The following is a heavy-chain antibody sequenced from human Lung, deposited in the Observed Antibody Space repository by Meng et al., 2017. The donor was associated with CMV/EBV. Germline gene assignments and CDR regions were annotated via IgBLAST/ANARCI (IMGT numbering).Heavy chain of an antibody. CDR2: IYSGGGST. CDR1: GFTFSSYA. CDR3: AKASLSYYSDSSAYYFFDF. D-gene: IGHD3-22*01. Sequence: GGSXRLXXEASGFTFSSYAMSWVRQAPGKGLEWVSVIYSGGGSTYYADSVKGRFAISRDNSKNTLNLQMNSLRAEDTAIYYCAKASLSYYSDSSAYYFFDFWGQGXLVTVSS. V-gene: IGHV3-23*03. J-gene: IGHJ4*02.